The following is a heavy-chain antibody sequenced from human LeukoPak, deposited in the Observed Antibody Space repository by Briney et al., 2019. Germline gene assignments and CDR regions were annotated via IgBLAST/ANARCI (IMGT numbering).Heavy chain of an antibody. V-gene: IGHV4-31*03. CDR3: AREKAYGDYLFDY. Sequence: SQTLSLTCSVSGGSISSGGYYWSWIRQHPGKGLEWIGYINYSGSTNYNPSLKSRVTISVDTSKKRFSLKLSSVTAADTAVYYCAREKAYGDYLFDYWGQGTLVTVSS. D-gene: IGHD4-17*01. CDR1: GGSISSGGYY. J-gene: IGHJ4*02. CDR2: INYSGST.